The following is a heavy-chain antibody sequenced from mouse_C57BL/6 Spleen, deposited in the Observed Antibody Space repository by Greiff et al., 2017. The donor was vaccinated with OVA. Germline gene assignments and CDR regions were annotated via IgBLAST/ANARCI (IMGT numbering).Heavy chain of an antibody. Sequence: VQLQQPGAELVMPGASVKLSCKASGYTFTSYWMHWVKQRPGQGLEWIGEIDPSDSYTNYNQKFKGKSTLTVDKSSSTAYMQLSSLTSEDSAVYYSARSITTDPHWYCDVWGTGTTVTVSS. CDR1: GYTFTSYW. D-gene: IGHD1-1*01. CDR3: ARSITTDPHWYCDV. J-gene: IGHJ1*03. CDR2: IDPSDSYT. V-gene: IGHV1-69*01.